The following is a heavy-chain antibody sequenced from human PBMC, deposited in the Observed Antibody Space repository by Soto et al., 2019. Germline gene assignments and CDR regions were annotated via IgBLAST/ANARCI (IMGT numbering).Heavy chain of an antibody. D-gene: IGHD6-19*01. Sequence: ASVKVSCKASGYTYISYSLHWVSHAPGQRLEWMGWINVGNGNTKYSQNFQGRVTINQDTSASTAYMELSSLTSEDTAVYYCAREKWGSGSRWLDPWGQGTLVTVSS. J-gene: IGHJ5*02. CDR3: AREKWGSGSRWLDP. CDR2: INVGNGNT. V-gene: IGHV1-3*01. CDR1: GYTYISYS.